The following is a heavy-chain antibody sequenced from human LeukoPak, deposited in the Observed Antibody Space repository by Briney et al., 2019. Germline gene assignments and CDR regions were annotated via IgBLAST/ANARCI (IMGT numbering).Heavy chain of an antibody. CDR3: AKARIAAAGTGAFDV. CDR1: EFTFSNFW. D-gene: IGHD6-13*01. CDR2: IKQDVK. J-gene: IGHJ3*01. V-gene: IGHV3-7*03. Sequence: GGSLRLSCVASEFTFSNFWMSWVRQAPGKGLEWVANIKQDVKYYVDSVKGRFTISRDNSKNTLYLQMNSLSAEDTAVYYCAKARIAAAGTGAFDVWGQGTMVTVSS.